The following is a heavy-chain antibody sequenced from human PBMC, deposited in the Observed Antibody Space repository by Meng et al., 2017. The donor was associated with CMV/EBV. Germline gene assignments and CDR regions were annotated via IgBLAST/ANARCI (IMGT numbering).Heavy chain of an antibody. V-gene: IGHV4-34*01. CDR1: GGSFSGYY. Sequence: QGQLQQGGAGLLKPSETLSPTCAGYGGSFSGYYWSWIRQPPGKGLEWIGEINHSGSTNYNPSLKSRVTISVDTSKNQFSLKLSSVTAADTAVYYCARCRARVVPDYWGQGTLVTVSS. CDR3: ARCRARVVPDY. J-gene: IGHJ4*02. CDR2: INHSGST. D-gene: IGHD4-23*01.